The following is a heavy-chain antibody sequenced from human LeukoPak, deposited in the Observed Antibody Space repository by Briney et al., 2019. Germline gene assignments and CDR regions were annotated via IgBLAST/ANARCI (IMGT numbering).Heavy chain of an antibody. CDR1: GYTFTSYY. Sequence: ASVKVSCKASGYTFTSYYLHWVRQAPGQGLEWMGIINPSAGSTSYAQKFQGRVTLTRDMSTSTVYMEVSSLRSEDTAVYYCARGGPYFCSSTSCSGAFDIWGQGTMVTVSS. CDR3: ARGGPYFCSSTSCSGAFDI. V-gene: IGHV1-46*01. J-gene: IGHJ3*02. CDR2: INPSAGST. D-gene: IGHD2-2*01.